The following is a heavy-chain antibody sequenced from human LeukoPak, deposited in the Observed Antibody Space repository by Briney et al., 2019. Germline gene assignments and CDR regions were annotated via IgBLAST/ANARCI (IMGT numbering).Heavy chain of an antibody. CDR3: ARDLYCSGGSCSSYYCGMDV. J-gene: IGHJ6*02. CDR1: GYTFTAYY. V-gene: IGHV1-2*02. Sequence: ASVTVSCKASGYTFTAYYVHWVRPAPGQGLEWMGWINPKRCGKNYAQEFQGSVTMLRDTSISTAYMELSRLSSDDTAVSYCARDLYCSGGSCSSYYCGMDVWGQGTTVTVSS. CDR2: INPKRCGK. D-gene: IGHD2-15*01.